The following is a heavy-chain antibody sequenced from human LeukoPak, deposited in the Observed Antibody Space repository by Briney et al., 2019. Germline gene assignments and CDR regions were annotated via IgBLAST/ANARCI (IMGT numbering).Heavy chain of an antibody. J-gene: IGHJ4*02. V-gene: IGHV1-8*01. Sequence: ASVKVSCKASGYTFTSYDINWVGQATGQGLEWMGWMNPNSGNTGYAQKFQGRVTMTRNTSISTAYMELSSLRSEDTAVYYCARGFPPYSSSSEEVDYWGQGTLVTVSS. D-gene: IGHD6-6*01. CDR1: GYTFTSYD. CDR2: MNPNSGNT. CDR3: ARGFPPYSSSSEEVDY.